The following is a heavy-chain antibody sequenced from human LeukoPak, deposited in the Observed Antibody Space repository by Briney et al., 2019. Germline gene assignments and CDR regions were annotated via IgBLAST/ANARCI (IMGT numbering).Heavy chain of an antibody. CDR1: GFTFSTYD. J-gene: IGHJ6*03. D-gene: IGHD3-10*01. CDR3: ARDQYGSGDGYYMDV. CDR2: ISSSGITI. Sequence: GSLRLSCAASGFTFSTYDMNWVRQAPGKGLECISYISSSGITIFYADSVKGRFTISRDNAKNSLYLQMNSLRAEDTAVYYCARDQYGSGDGYYMDVWGKGTTVTISS. V-gene: IGHV3-48*03.